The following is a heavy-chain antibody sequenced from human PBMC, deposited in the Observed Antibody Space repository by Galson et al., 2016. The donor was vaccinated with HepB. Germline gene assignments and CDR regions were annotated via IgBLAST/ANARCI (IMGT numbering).Heavy chain of an antibody. CDR1: GFTFTNYA. J-gene: IGHJ4*02. V-gene: IGHV3-23*01. Sequence: SLRLSCAASGFTFTNYAMGWVRQAPGKGLEWVSVITGAGGGTFPADSVKGRFTISRDNSKNTLYLQMSSLTAEDTAIYYCAKGTREFCYGHSCYPFDWWGQGTLVTVSS. CDR2: ITGAGGGT. D-gene: IGHD2-15*01. CDR3: AKGTREFCYGHSCYPFDW.